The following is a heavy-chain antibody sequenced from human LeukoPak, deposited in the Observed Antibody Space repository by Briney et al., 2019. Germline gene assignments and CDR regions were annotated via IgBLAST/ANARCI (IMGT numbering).Heavy chain of an antibody. V-gene: IGHV3-9*01. CDR3: AKVSLSGGSCYDY. CDR2: ISWNSGSI. J-gene: IGHJ4*02. CDR1: GFTFDDYA. Sequence: GGSLRLSCAASGFTFDDYAMHWVRQAPGKGLEWVSGISWNSGSIGYADSVKGRFTISRDNAKNSLYLQMNSLRAEDTALYYCAKVSLSGGSCYDYWGQGTLVTVSS. D-gene: IGHD2-15*01.